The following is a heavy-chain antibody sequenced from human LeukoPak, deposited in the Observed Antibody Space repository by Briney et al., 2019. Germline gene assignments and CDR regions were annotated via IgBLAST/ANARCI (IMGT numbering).Heavy chain of an antibody. CDR1: GYSFTSYW. V-gene: IGHV5-51*01. CDR2: IYPGDSDT. D-gene: IGHD1-7*01. CDR3: ARQSDELGLLWFDP. Sequence: GESLKISCKGSGYSFTSYWIGWVRQMPGKGLEWMGIIYPGDSDTRYSPAFQGQATISAAKSIRTAYLQWSSLKASDTAMYYCARQSDELGLLWFDPWGQGTLVTVSS. J-gene: IGHJ5*02.